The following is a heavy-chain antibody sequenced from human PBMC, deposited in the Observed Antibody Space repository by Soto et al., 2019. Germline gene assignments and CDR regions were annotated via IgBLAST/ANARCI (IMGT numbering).Heavy chain of an antibody. CDR1: GFTFSSYY. V-gene: IGHV3-7*01. CDR3: ARVVGATQMDFDY. D-gene: IGHD1-26*01. CDR2: VNGDGSEK. Sequence: EVQLVESGGGLVQPGGSLRLSCAASGFTFSSYYMSWVRQAQGKGLEWVANVNGDGSEKYYVDSVKGRFTVSRDNAKNSLYLQMNSLRAEDTAVYYCARVVGATQMDFDYWGQGTLVTVSS. J-gene: IGHJ4*02.